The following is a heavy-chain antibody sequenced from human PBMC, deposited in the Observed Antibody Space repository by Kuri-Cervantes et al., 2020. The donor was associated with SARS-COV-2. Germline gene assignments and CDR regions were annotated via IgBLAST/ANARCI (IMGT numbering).Heavy chain of an antibody. CDR3: ARQDLLDCSSTSCSFDAFDI. D-gene: IGHD2-2*01. J-gene: IGHJ3*02. CDR1: GDSISRSTYY. Sequence: SETLSLTCTFSGDSISRSTYYWGWIRQPPGKGLEWIGAIYYSGATYYNPSLKSRVIISVDTSKNQFSLKLSSVTAADTAVYYCARQDLLDCSSTSCSFDAFDIWGQGTMVTVSS. CDR2: IYYSGAT. V-gene: IGHV4-39*01.